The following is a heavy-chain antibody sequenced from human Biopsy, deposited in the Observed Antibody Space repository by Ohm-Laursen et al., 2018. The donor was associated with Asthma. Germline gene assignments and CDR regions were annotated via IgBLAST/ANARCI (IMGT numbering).Heavy chain of an antibody. V-gene: IGHV1-3*04. D-gene: IGHD3-9*01. CDR2: VNTGNGDT. Sequence: ASVKVSCTASGYNFISLAIHWVRQAPGQRLEWMGWVNTGNGDTKYSQKFQGRVTITRDTSASTAYMELRSLRSEDTATYYCARTYYDFLTGQVKDVFGVWGQGTMVTVSS. CDR3: ARTYYDFLTGQVKDVFGV. J-gene: IGHJ3*01. CDR1: GYNFISLA.